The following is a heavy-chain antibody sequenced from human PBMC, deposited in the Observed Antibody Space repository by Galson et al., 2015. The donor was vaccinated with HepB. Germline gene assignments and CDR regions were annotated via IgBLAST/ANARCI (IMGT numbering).Heavy chain of an antibody. Sequence: SVKVSCKASGYTFSTYSITWVRQAPGQGLEWMGWFSPYNRHTNYAQKFQARVTLTTDTSTSTAFLELRSLRSDDTAVYYCARGALVVAVGATQNNWFGPWGQGTRVTVSS. V-gene: IGHV1-18*01. CDR3: ARGALVVAVGATQNNWFGP. CDR2: FSPYNRHT. J-gene: IGHJ5*02. CDR1: GYTFSTYS. D-gene: IGHD2-15*01.